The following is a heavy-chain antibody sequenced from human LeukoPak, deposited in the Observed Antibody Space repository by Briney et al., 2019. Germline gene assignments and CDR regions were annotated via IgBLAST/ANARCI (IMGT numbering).Heavy chain of an antibody. V-gene: IGHV3-9*01. Sequence: PGGSLRLSCAASGFTFDDYAMHWVRQAPGKGLEWVSGISWNSGSIGYADSVKGRFTISRDNSKNTLYLQMNSLRAEDTAVYYCARDGYDFWSGSRPLYFDYWGQGTLVTVSS. D-gene: IGHD3-3*01. CDR3: ARDGYDFWSGSRPLYFDY. CDR1: GFTFDDYA. J-gene: IGHJ4*02. CDR2: ISWNSGSI.